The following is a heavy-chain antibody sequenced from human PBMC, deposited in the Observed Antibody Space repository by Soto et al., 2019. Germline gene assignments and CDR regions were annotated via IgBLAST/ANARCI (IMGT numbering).Heavy chain of an antibody. CDR3: TTLWGSYYFRPDDY. CDR2: IKSKTDGGTT. Sequence: GGSLRLSCAASGFTFSNAWMNWVRQAPGKGLEWVGRIKSKTDGGTTDYAAPVKGRFTISRDDSKNTLYLQMNSLKTEDTAVYYCTTLWGSYYFRPDDYWGQGTLVTVSS. V-gene: IGHV3-15*07. J-gene: IGHJ4*02. D-gene: IGHD1-26*01. CDR1: GFTFSNAW.